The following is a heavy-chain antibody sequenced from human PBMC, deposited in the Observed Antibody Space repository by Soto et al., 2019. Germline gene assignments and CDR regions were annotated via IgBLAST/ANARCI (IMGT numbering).Heavy chain of an antibody. V-gene: IGHV4-59*01. Sequence: PSETLSLPCTVSGGSISSYYWSWIRQPPGKGLEWIGYTYYSGSTNYNPSLKSRVTISVDTSKNQFSLKLSSVTAADTAEYYCALWDSTTYGFDPWGKGTRVTVPQ. J-gene: IGHJ5*02. D-gene: IGHD2-2*01. CDR1: GGSISSYY. CDR2: TYYSGST. CDR3: ALWDSTTYGFDP.